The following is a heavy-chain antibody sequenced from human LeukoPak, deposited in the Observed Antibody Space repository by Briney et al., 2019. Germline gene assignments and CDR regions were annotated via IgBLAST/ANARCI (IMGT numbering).Heavy chain of an antibody. V-gene: IGHV4-39*01. D-gene: IGHD2-2*01. CDR2: IYYSGST. CDR3: ARRRYCSSTSCSTFDY. CDR1: GGSISSSSYY. Sequence: SETLSLTCTVSGGSISSSSYYWGWIRQPPGKGLEWIGSIYYSGSTYYNPSLKSRVTISVDTSKNQFSLKLGSVTAADTAVYYCARRRYCSSTSCSTFDYWGQGTLVTVSS. J-gene: IGHJ4*02.